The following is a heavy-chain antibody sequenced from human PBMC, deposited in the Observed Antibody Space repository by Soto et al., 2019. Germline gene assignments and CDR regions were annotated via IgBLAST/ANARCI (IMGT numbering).Heavy chain of an antibody. CDR1: GGTFSSYT. V-gene: IGHV1-69*04. Sequence: SVKVSCKASGGTFSSYTISWVRQAPGQGLEWMGRIIPILGIANYAQKFQGRVTMTRDTSTSTVYMELSSLRSEDTAVYYCVKDPYYVNDRYFEYWGQGTLVTVSS. D-gene: IGHD3-10*02. CDR2: IIPILGIA. J-gene: IGHJ4*02. CDR3: VKDPYYVNDRYFEY.